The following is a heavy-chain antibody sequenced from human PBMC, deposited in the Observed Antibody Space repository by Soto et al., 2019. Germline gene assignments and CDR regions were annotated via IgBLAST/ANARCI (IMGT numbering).Heavy chain of an antibody. V-gene: IGHV1-18*01. D-gene: IGHD6-13*01. J-gene: IGHJ4*02. Sequence: QVQLVQSGAEVKKPGASVKVSCKTSGYTFSSYGISWVRQAPGQGLEWMGWLSAYTGDTNYAQSLQSGVTMTTDTSTNTAYMELRSLRSDDTAVYYCARVMSRYGSSSLLYWGQGTLVTVSP. CDR1: GYTFSSYG. CDR3: ARVMSRYGSSSLLY. CDR2: LSAYTGDT.